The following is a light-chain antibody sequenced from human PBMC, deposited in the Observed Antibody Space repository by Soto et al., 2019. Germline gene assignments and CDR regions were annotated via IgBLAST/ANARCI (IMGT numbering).Light chain of an antibody. CDR2: GNS. Sequence: QSVLTQPPSVSGAPGQRVTISCTGSSSNIGAGYDVHWYQQLPGTAPKLLIFGNSTRPSGVPDRFSGSKSVTSASLAITGRQAEDEAEYYCQSYDSRLSGYVLGTGTKLTV. J-gene: IGLJ1*01. CDR3: QSYDSRLSGYV. V-gene: IGLV1-40*01. CDR1: SSNIGAGYD.